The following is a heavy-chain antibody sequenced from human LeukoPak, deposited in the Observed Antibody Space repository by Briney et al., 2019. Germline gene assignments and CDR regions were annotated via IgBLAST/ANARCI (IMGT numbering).Heavy chain of an antibody. Sequence: PSETLSLTCTVSGGSISSSSYYCGWIRQPPGKGLEWIGSIYHSGSTYYNPSLKSRVTLSVETSKNQFSLKLSSVTAADTAVYYCAGSTYDNWFDPWGQEPWSPSPQ. D-gene: IGHD2-8*01. CDR3: AGSTYDNWFDP. V-gene: IGHV4-39*01. CDR2: IYHSGST. J-gene: IGHJ5*02. CDR1: GGSISSSSYY.